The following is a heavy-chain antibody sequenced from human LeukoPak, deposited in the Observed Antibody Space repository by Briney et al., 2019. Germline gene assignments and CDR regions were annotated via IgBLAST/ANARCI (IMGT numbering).Heavy chain of an antibody. D-gene: IGHD4-17*01. CDR1: GGSISSYY. CDR3: ARTTDYGDYGDAFDI. CDR2: IYYSGST. Sequence: SETLSLTCTVSGGSISSYYWSWIRQPPGKGLEWIGYIYYSGSTNYNPSLKSRVTISVDTSKNQFSLKLSSVTAADTAVYYCARTTDYGDYGDAFDIWGQGTMVTVSP. J-gene: IGHJ3*02. V-gene: IGHV4-59*08.